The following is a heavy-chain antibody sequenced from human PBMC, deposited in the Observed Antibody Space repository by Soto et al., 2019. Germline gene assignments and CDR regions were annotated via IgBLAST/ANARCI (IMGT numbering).Heavy chain of an antibody. CDR1: GYSFTSYW. V-gene: IGHV5-51*01. D-gene: IGHD3-22*01. CDR3: ARSAYYYDSSGYYPFDY. CDR2: IYPGDSDT. J-gene: IGHJ4*02. Sequence: GESLKISCKGSGYSFTSYWIGWVRQMPGKGLEWMGIIYPGDSDTRYSPSFQGRVTISADKSISTAYLQWSSLKASDTAMYYCARSAYYYDSSGYYPFDYWGQGTLVTGSS.